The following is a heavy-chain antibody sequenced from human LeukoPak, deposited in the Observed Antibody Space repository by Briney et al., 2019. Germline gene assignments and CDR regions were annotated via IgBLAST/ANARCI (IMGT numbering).Heavy chain of an antibody. D-gene: IGHD6-19*01. CDR3: ARDQRTAGDFDY. J-gene: IGHJ4*02. CDR1: GFTFSDFE. V-gene: IGHV3-48*03. CDR2: ISSSGKTI. Sequence: PGGSLRLSCAASGFTFSDFEMNWVRQAPGKGLEWVSYISSSGKTIYCADSVKGRFTISRDNAKNSLYLQMNSLRAEDTAVYYCARDQRTAGDFDYWGQGTLVTVSS.